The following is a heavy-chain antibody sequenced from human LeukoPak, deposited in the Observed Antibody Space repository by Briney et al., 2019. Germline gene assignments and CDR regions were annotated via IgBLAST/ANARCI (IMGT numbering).Heavy chain of an antibody. D-gene: IGHD3-16*01. CDR2: IYYSGST. CDR3: GRVPSPRNSLGPQDYFDY. Sequence: PSQTLSLTCSVSGGAFNSGDYLWSWARQPPGRGLEWIGHIYYSGSTYYNPSLKSRLTMSVDTSTHQFPLKLTSVTAADTAVYYCGRVPSPRNSLGPQDYFDYWGQGNLVTVSS. V-gene: IGHV4-30-4*01. J-gene: IGHJ4*02. CDR1: GGAFNSGDYL.